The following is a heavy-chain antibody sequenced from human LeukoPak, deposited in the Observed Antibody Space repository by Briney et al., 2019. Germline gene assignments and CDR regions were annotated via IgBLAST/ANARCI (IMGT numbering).Heavy chain of an antibody. CDR3: AKDTFIGKYCTNGVCSPFDY. CDR2: ISDSGDYT. CDR1: GFTFSSYA. Sequence: GGSLRLSCAGSGFTFSSYAMSWVRQAPGQGLEWVSAISDSGDYTSYADSVRGRFTISRDNSRNTLYLQMISLRPEDTAVYYCAKDTFIGKYCTNGVCSPFDYWGQGTLVTVSS. D-gene: IGHD2-8*01. J-gene: IGHJ4*02. V-gene: IGHV3-23*01.